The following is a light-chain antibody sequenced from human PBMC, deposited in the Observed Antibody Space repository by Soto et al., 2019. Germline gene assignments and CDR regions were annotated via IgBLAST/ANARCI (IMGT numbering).Light chain of an antibody. CDR2: EVS. Sequence: QSALTQPPSASGSPGQSVTISCTGTSSDVGKYDYVSWFQHHPGKAPKLIIYEVSKRPSGVPDRFSGSKSGSTASLTVSGLQTEDEADYYCNSYAGSTTRVQFGGGTQLTVL. J-gene: IGLJ2*01. CDR1: SSDVGKYDY. V-gene: IGLV2-8*01. CDR3: NSYAGSTTRVQ.